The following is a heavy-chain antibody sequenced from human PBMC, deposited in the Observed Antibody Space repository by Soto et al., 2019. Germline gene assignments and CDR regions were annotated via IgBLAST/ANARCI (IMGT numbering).Heavy chain of an antibody. CDR2: IYYSGST. CDR3: ASRKSSPYFDY. V-gene: IGHV4-30-4*01. CDR1: GASISSGGYY. J-gene: IGHJ4*02. D-gene: IGHD3-10*01. Sequence: SETLSLTCTVSGASISSGGYYWSWIRQPPGKGLEWIGNIYYSGSTYYNPSLKSRVTISVDTSKKQFPLKLSSVTAADTAVYYCASRKSSPYFDYWGQGTLVTVSS.